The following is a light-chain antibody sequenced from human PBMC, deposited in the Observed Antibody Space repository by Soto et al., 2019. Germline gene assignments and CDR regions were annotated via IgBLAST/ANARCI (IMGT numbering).Light chain of an antibody. J-gene: IGLJ1*01. CDR1: SSDVGGYNY. CDR3: SSYTTSSALYV. Sequence: QSVLTQPASVSGSPGQSITISCTGTSSDVGGYNYVSWYQQRPGKAPKLIIYDVSNRPSGVSNHFSGSKSGNTASLTISGLQAEDEADYYCSSYTTSSALYVFGAGTKVTVL. V-gene: IGLV2-14*03. CDR2: DVS.